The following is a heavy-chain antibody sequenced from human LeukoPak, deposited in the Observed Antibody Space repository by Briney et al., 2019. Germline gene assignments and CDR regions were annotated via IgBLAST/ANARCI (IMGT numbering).Heavy chain of an antibody. V-gene: IGHV3-30*18. CDR3: AKDLAPHRDGSHHGADA. CDR1: GFTFSTYG. CDR2: ISYDGTNK. D-gene: IGHD5-24*01. Sequence: GRSLRLSCAASGFTFSTYGMHWVRQAPGKGLEWVTIISYDGTNKYYAKNTLDLQMDSLRAEDTAVYYCAKDLAPHRDGSHHGADAWGQGTLVTVSS. J-gene: IGHJ5*02.